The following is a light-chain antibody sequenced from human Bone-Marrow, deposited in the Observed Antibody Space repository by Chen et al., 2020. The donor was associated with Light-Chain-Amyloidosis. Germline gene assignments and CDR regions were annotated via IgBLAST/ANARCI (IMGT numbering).Light chain of an antibody. J-gene: IGLJ1*01. V-gene: IGLV2-14*01. CDR1: SSDVGGDNH. CDR2: EVT. Sequence: QSALTQPASVSGSPGQSITISCTGTSSDVGGDNHVSWYQQHPAKAPKLMIYEVTNRPSCVPVRVSGSKSDNAASLVSSVRQAEYESDDFCTSYTITNTRVFGSGTRVTVL. CDR3: TSYTITNTRV.